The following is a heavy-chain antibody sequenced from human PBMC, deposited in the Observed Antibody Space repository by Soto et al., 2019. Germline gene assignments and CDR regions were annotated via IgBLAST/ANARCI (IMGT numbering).Heavy chain of an antibody. CDR3: ARHVNLPLAGTGFAS. CDR2: IFYSGST. J-gene: IGHJ4*02. V-gene: IGHV4-39*01. Sequence: SETLSLTCTVSGGSISSSSYYWGWIRQPPGKGLEWIGCIFYSGSTYYNPSLKSRVTISVDTSKNQFSLKLSSVTATDTAVYYCARHVNLPLAGTGFASWGRGTLVTVSS. CDR1: GGSISSSSYY. D-gene: IGHD6-19*01.